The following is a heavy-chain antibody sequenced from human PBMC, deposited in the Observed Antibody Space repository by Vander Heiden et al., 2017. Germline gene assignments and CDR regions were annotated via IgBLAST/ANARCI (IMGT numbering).Heavy chain of an antibody. Sequence: EVQLVESGGGLVTPGGSLRLSCAASGFTFSSYSMNWVRQAPGKGLEWVSSISSSSSYIYYADSVKGRFSIARDNAKNSLYLQRNSMRAEETAVSYCARADAADVAWSYDSDYGMDVWVHGTTVTVYS. CDR2: ISSSSSYI. D-gene: IGHD3-16*01. J-gene: IGHJ6*02. CDR1: GFTFSSYS. V-gene: IGHV3-21*01. CDR3: ARADAADVAWSYDSDYGMDV.